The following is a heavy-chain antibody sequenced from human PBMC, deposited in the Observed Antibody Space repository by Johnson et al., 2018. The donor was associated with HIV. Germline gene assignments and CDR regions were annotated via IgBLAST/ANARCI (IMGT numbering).Heavy chain of an antibody. V-gene: IGHV3-30*04. D-gene: IGHD6-6*01. CDR2: ISYDGSNK. CDR1: GFTFSSYA. Sequence: QVQLVESGGGVVQPGRSLRLSCAASGFTFSSYAMHWVRQAPGKGQEWVAVISYDGSNKYYADSVKGRFTISRDNSKNTLYLQMNSLRAEDTAVYYCARDPSAGEQLDDAFDIWGQGTMVTVSS. J-gene: IGHJ3*02. CDR3: ARDPSAGEQLDDAFDI.